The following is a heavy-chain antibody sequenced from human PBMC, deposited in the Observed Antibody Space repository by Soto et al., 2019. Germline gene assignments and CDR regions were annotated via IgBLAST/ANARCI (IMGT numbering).Heavy chain of an antibody. CDR1: GYTFANYA. CDR2: INAGNGNT. CDR3: ARDLSGWGLNHGQFGVDV. Sequence: QVRLVQSGTEVKKPGASVMVSCKASGYTFANYAIHWVRQAPGQDFEWMGCINAGNGNTRNSKKFQGRVTFTRDTSATTAHMEVGSLRFEDTAVYYCARDLSGWGLNHGQFGVDVWGQGTTVIVSS. D-gene: IGHD3-16*01. J-gene: IGHJ6*02. V-gene: IGHV1-3*01.